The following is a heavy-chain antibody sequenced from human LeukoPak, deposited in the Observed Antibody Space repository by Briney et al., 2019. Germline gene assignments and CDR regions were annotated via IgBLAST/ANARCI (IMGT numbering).Heavy chain of an antibody. CDR1: GGAFSSYA. CDR3: ARGLFGRDGYNDAFDI. D-gene: IGHD5-24*01. Sequence: SVKVSCKASGGAFSSYAISWVRQAPGQGLEWMGGIIPIFGTANYAQKFQGRVTITTDESTSTAYMELSSLRSEDTAVYYCARGLFGRDGYNDAFDIWGQGTMVTVSS. J-gene: IGHJ3*02. V-gene: IGHV1-69*05. CDR2: IIPIFGTA.